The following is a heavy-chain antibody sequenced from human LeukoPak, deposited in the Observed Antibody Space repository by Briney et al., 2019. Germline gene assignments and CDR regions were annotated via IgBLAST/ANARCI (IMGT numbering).Heavy chain of an antibody. J-gene: IGHJ5*02. CDR1: GGSINSYY. D-gene: IGHD2-15*01. V-gene: IGHV4-59*01. Sequence: PSETLSLTCTVSGGSINSYYWSWIRQPPGKGLEWIGYIYYSGSTNYNPSLKSRVTMSVDTSKNQFSLKLSSVTAADTAVYYCARRIYCSGVSCYWFDPWGQGTLVTVSS. CDR3: ARRIYCSGVSCYWFDP. CDR2: IYYSGST.